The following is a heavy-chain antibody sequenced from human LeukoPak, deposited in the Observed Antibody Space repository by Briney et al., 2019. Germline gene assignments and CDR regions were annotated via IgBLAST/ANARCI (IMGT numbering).Heavy chain of an antibody. V-gene: IGHV4-39*01. J-gene: IGHJ4*02. CDR3: VRYKGGYSGYVDY. Sequence: SETLSLTCTVSGGSISSSSYYWGWIRQPPGKGLEWIGSIYYSGSTYYNPSLKSRVTISVDTSKNQFSLKLSSVTAAETAVYYCVRYKGGYSGYVDYWGQGTLVTVSS. D-gene: IGHD5-12*01. CDR2: IYYSGST. CDR1: GGSISSSSYY.